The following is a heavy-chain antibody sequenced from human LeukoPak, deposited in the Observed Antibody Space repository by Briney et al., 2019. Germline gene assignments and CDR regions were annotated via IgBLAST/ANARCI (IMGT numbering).Heavy chain of an antibody. Sequence: AGGSLRLSCAASGFTFRSYAMSWVRQAPGKGLEWVSAISTSGGNTYYTDSVKGRFTISRDNSKNMLYLQMNSLRAEDTALYYCAECKDIVAMPGDGVDVWGQGTTVTVSS. D-gene: IGHD5-12*01. CDR1: GFTFRSYA. V-gene: IGHV3-23*01. J-gene: IGHJ6*02. CDR2: ISTSGGNT. CDR3: AECKDIVAMPGDGVDV.